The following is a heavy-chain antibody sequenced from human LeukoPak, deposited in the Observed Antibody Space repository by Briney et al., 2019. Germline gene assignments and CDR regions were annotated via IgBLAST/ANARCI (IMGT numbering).Heavy chain of an antibody. D-gene: IGHD6-13*01. CDR3: ARAGRVAAAGWGRHFDL. J-gene: IGHJ2*01. V-gene: IGHV3-48*03. Sequence: LAGGSLRLSCAASGFTFSSYEMNWVRQAPAKGLEWLSYISSSGGTMYYADSVKGRFTISRDHAKNSLYLQMSSLRVEDTAVYYCARAGRVAAAGWGRHFDLWGRGTLVTVSS. CDR1: GFTFSSYE. CDR2: ISSSGGTM.